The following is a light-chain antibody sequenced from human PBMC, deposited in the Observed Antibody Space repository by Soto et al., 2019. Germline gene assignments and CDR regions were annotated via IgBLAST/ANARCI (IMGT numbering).Light chain of an antibody. CDR2: EVS. CDR1: SGDVGSFNL. CDR3: CSYAGSSTFFYV. Sequence: LTQPASVFGSPGQSITTSCTGTSGDVGSFNLVSWYQQHPGKAPKLMIYEVSKRPSGVSNRFSGSKSGNTASLTISGLQAEDEAEYYCCSYAGSSTFFYVFGTG. J-gene: IGLJ1*01. V-gene: IGLV2-23*02.